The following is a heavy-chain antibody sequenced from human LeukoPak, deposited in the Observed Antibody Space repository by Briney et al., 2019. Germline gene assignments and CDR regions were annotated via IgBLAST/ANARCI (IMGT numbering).Heavy chain of an antibody. J-gene: IGHJ4*02. Sequence: SETLSLTCTVSGGSISSSSYYWGWIRQPPGRGLEWIGSIYYSGSTYYNSSLKSRVTISVDTSKNQFSLKLSSVTAADTAVYYCARTFGYSYGYLDYWGQGTLVTVSS. CDR3: ARTFGYSYGYLDY. V-gene: IGHV4-39*01. CDR2: IYYSGST. CDR1: GGSISSSSYY. D-gene: IGHD5-18*01.